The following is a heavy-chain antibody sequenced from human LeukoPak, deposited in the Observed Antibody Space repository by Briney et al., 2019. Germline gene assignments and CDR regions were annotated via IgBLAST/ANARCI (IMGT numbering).Heavy chain of an antibody. CDR1: GFTVSSNF. D-gene: IGHD5-12*01. CDR3: AKTSRVNSGYDSPFDY. CDR2: IYSGGGT. Sequence: TGGSLRLSCAASGFTVSSNFVTWVRQAPGKGLEWLSIIYSGGGTYYADSVRGRFTISRDNSKNTLYLQMNSLRAEDTAIYYCAKTSRVNSGYDSPFDYWGQGTLVTVTS. V-gene: IGHV3-53*01. J-gene: IGHJ4*02.